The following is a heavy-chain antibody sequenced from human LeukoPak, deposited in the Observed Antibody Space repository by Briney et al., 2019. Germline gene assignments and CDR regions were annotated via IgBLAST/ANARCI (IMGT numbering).Heavy chain of an antibody. J-gene: IGHJ4*02. CDR1: GYSFTSYW. CDR3: VRSFPSSTSWNFDY. Sequence: GESLKISCKGSGYSFTSYWIGWVRQMPGKGLEWMGIIYPGDSDNRYSPSFQGQVTISADKSISTAYLQWSSLKASDTAMYYCVRSFPSSTSWNFDYWGQGTLVTVSS. D-gene: IGHD2-2*01. CDR2: IYPGDSDN. V-gene: IGHV5-51*01.